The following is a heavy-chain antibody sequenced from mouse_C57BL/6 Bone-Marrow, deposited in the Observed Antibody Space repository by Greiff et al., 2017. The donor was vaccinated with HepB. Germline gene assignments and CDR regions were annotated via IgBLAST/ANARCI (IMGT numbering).Heavy chain of an antibody. V-gene: IGHV1-85*01. CDR1: GYTFTSYD. J-gene: IGHJ3*01. D-gene: IGHD3-2*02. CDR3: ARLGRQLRPSFAY. CDR2: IYPRDGST. Sequence: LVESGPELVKPGASVKLSCKASGYTFTSYDINWVKQRPGQGLEWIGWIYPRDGSTKYNEKFKGKATLTVDTSSSTAYMELHSLTSEDSAVYFCARLGRQLRPSFAYWGQGTLVTVSA.